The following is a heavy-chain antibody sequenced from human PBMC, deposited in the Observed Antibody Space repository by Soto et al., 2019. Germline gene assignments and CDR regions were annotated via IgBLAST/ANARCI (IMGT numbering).Heavy chain of an antibody. J-gene: IGHJ5*01. CDR1: GGSFSNDY. CDR2: IFHTGIT. CDR3: ARDHYFYDSRGYYRTLDS. D-gene: IGHD3-22*01. Sequence: QVQLQESGPGLVKPSETLSLSCFISGGSFSNDYWTWIRQSPGKGLEWIGYIFHTGITDYNPSVKSRVTISIDKSRNLFSLNLTSVTAADTAVYYCARDHYFYDSRGYYRTLDSWGQGTLVTVSS. V-gene: IGHV4-59*01.